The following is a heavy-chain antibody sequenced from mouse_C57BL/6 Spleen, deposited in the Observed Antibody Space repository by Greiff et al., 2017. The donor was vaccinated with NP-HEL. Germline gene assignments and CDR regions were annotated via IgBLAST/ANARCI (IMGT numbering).Heavy chain of an antibody. J-gene: IGHJ4*01. CDR1: GYSITSGYD. CDR3: ARGGDYDGGHAMDY. D-gene: IGHD2-4*01. CDR2: ISYSGST. V-gene: IGHV3-1*01. Sequence: EVKLVESGPGMVKPSQSLSLTCTVTGYSITSGYDWHWIRHFPGNKLEWMGYISYSGSTNYNPSLKSRISITHDTSKNHFFLKLNSVTTEDTATYYCARGGDYDGGHAMDYWGQGTSVTVSS.